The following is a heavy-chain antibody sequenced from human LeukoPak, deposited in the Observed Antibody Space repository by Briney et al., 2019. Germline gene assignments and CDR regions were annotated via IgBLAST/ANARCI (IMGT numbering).Heavy chain of an antibody. V-gene: IGHV1-2*06. CDR1: RNTFTGSN. J-gene: IGHJ1*01. CDR2: INPNSGDT. D-gene: IGHD6-6*01. Sequence: ASVKASCKASRNTFTGSNMHWGRQAPGQWLESRARINPNSGDTNYAQKFQGRVTMTRDTSISTAYMELSRLRSDDTAVYYCARGYSSSSPQRYFQHWGQGTLVTVSS. CDR3: ARGYSSSSPQRYFQH.